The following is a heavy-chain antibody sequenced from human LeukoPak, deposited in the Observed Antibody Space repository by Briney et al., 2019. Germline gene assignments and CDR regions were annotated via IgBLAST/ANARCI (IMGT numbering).Heavy chain of an antibody. CDR1: GLPFSSFW. V-gene: IGHV3-7*01. Sequence: GGSLRLSCAASGLPFSSFWMSWARQAPGKGLEWVANIEGDGSEKHYVDSVKGRFTLSRDNTKNSLSLQMNSLRAEDSAVYYCVSGGHMDAWGKGTTVTVSS. J-gene: IGHJ6*03. CDR3: VSGGHMDA. D-gene: IGHD3-10*01. CDR2: IEGDGSEK.